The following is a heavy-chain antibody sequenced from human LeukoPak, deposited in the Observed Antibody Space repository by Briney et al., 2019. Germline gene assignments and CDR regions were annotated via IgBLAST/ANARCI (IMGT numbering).Heavy chain of an antibody. D-gene: IGHD6-13*01. V-gene: IGHV3-30*04. CDR2: ISYDGSNK. J-gene: IGHJ4*02. CDR1: GFTFSSYA. Sequence: GGSLRLSCAASGFTFSSYAMHWVRQAPGKGLEWVAVISYDGSNKYYADSVKGRFTISRDNSKNTLYLQMNSLRAEDTAVYYCARVAKAAALRSNPLLPNWGQGTLVTVSS. CDR3: ARVAKAAALRSNPLLPN.